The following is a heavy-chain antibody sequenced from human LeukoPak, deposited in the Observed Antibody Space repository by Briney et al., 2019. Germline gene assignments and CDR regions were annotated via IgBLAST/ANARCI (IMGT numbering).Heavy chain of an antibody. Sequence: SVKVSCKASGGTFSSYAISWVRQAPGQGLEXXGGIITIFGTANYAQKFQGRVTITADKSTSTAYMELSSLRSEDTAVYYCAREARTSPDAFDIWGQGTMVTVSS. D-gene: IGHD2-2*01. CDR1: GGTFSSYA. J-gene: IGHJ3*02. V-gene: IGHV1-69*06. CDR3: AREARTSPDAFDI. CDR2: IITIFGTA.